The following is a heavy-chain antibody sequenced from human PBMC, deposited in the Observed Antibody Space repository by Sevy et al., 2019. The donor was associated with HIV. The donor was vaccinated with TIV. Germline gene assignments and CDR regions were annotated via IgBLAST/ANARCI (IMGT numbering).Heavy chain of an antibody. CDR3: ARDRGHVSEGVLFDA. CDR2: ISAYNGHT. J-gene: IGHJ5*02. Sequence: ASVKVSCKPSGYTFSTYGISWVRQAPGQGLEWMGWISAYNGHTNYAQKVQGRVTMTTDTSTSTAYMDLRSLRSDDTALYYCARDRGHVSEGVLFDAWGQGTLLTVSS. D-gene: IGHD3-3*01. V-gene: IGHV1-18*01. CDR1: GYTFSTYG.